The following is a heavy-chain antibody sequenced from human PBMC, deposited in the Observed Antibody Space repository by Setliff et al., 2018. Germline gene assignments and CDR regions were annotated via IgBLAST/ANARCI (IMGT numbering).Heavy chain of an antibody. CDR2: IYYSGSTS. J-gene: IGHJ4*02. V-gene: IGHV4-31*03. CDR1: GGSISSGGYY. Sequence: PSETLSLTCTVSGGSISSGGYYWSWIRQHPGKGLEWIGYIYYSGSTSYYSASLKGRLTISVDTAQNQFSLRLTSVTAADTAVYYCARTGTYRYFDYWGQGALVTVSS. D-gene: IGHD1-1*01. CDR3: ARTGTYRYFDY.